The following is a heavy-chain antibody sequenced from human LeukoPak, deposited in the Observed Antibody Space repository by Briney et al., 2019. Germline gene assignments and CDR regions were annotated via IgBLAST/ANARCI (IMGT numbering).Heavy chain of an antibody. V-gene: IGHV3-21*01. J-gene: IGHJ3*02. CDR3: AREDDSSGWRGAAFDI. D-gene: IGHD6-19*01. Sequence: GGSLRLSCAASGPTFNNYNMNWVRQAPGKGLEWVSSISTSSNYIYYADSVKGRFTISRDNAKNSLYLQMNSLRAEDTALYYCAREDDSSGWRGAAFDIWGQGTMVTVSS. CDR2: ISTSSNYI. CDR1: GPTFNNYN.